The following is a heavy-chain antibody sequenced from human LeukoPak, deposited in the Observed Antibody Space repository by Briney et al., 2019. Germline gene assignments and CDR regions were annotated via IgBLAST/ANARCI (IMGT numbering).Heavy chain of an antibody. Sequence: GGSLRLSCAASGFTFSSYSLNWVRQAPGKGLEWVSYISSSSSTIYYADSVKGRFTISRDNAKNSLYLQMNSLRAEDTAVYYCAREEDYYGSGSAYYYYGMDVWGQGTTVTVSS. J-gene: IGHJ6*02. CDR2: ISSSSSTI. V-gene: IGHV3-48*04. CDR1: GFTFSSYS. D-gene: IGHD3-10*01. CDR3: AREEDYYGSGSAYYYYGMDV.